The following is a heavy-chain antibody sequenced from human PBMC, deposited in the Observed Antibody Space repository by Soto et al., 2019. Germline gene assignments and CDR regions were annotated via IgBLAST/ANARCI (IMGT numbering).Heavy chain of an antibody. CDR1: GFTFSSYA. D-gene: IGHD3-22*01. J-gene: IGHJ4*02. V-gene: IGHV3-30-3*01. CDR3: ASWHSSGCLSSPHFDY. CDR2: ISYDGSNK. Sequence: QVQLVESGGGVVQPGRSLRLSCAASGFTFSSYAMHWVRQAPGKGLEWVAGISYDGSNKYYADSVKGRFTISRDNSKNTLYLQMNSLRAEDTAVYYCASWHSSGCLSSPHFDYWGQGTLVTVSS.